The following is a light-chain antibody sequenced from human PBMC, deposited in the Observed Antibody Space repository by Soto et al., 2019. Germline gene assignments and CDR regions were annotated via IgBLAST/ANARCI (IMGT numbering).Light chain of an antibody. V-gene: IGLV2-8*01. J-gene: IGLJ2*01. Sequence: QSVLTQPPSASGSPGQSVTISCTGTSSDVGGYNYVSWYQQHPGKAPKLMIYEVSKRPLGVPDRFSGSKSGNTASLTVSGLQAEDEADYYCSSYAGNNNLVFGGGTKVTVL. CDR3: SSYAGNNNLV. CDR1: SSDVGGYNY. CDR2: EVS.